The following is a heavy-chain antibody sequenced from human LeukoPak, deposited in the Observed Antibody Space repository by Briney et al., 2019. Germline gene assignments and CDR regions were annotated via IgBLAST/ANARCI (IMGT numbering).Heavy chain of an antibody. J-gene: IGHJ4*02. D-gene: IGHD3-22*01. Sequence: GRSLRLSCAASGFTFSSYAMSWVRQAPGKGLEWVSAISGSGGSTYYADSVKGRFTISRDNSKNTLYLQMNSLRAEDTAVYYCAKDYYYDSSGYFDYWGQGTLVTVSS. CDR2: ISGSGGST. CDR1: GFTFSSYA. V-gene: IGHV3-23*01. CDR3: AKDYYYDSSGYFDY.